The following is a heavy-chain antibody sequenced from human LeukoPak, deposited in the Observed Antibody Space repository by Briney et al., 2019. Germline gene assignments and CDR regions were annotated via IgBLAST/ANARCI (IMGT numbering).Heavy chain of an antibody. CDR2: ISYDGNHK. J-gene: IGHJ6*02. V-gene: IGHV3-30-3*01. CDR3: ARDVGPPFVVQDYYYGMDV. Sequence: GGSLRLSCAASGFTFSQYAIHWVRQAPGKGLEWVAVISYDGNHKYYADSVKGRFTISRDNAKNSLYLQMNSLRAEDTAVYYCARDVGPPFVVQDYYYGMDVWGQGTTVTVSS. D-gene: IGHD1-1*01. CDR1: GFTFSQYA.